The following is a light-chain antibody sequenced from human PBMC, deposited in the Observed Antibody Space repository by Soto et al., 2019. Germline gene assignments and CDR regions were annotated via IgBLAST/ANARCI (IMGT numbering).Light chain of an antibody. V-gene: IGKV3-15*01. CDR2: RTS. J-gene: IGKJ4*01. CDR3: QQYNSWPRAT. CDR1: QSISSN. Sequence: EIVMTQSPATLSVSPGERATLSCRASQSISSNLAWYQQKPGQAPRLLMFRTSSRATGFPARFSGSGSGTEFNLTISNLQSEDFGVYYWQQYNSWPRATFGGGTKVEIK.